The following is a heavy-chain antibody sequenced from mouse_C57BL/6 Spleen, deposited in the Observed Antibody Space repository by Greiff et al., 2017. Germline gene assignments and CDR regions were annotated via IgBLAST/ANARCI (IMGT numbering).Heavy chain of an antibody. CDR1: GFTFSSYT. J-gene: IGHJ1*03. Sequence: EVKLEESGGGLVKPGGSLKLSCAASGFTFSSYTMSWVRQTPEKRLEWVATISGGGGNTYYPDSVKGRFTISRDTAKNTLYLQMSSLKPEETALYYCARRDYINYVWYIDVWGKGTSVTVSS. CDR2: ISGGGGNT. V-gene: IGHV5-9*01. D-gene: IGHD2-5*01. CDR3: ARRDYINYVWYIDV.